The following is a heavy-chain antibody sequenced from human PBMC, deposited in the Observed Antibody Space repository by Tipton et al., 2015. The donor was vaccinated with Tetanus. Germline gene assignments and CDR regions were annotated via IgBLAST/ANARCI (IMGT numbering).Heavy chain of an antibody. CDR2: IDSDGTGT. CDR3: ARRAVASDTRGMDV. D-gene: IGHD2-15*01. Sequence: SLRLSCAASGFSFRSHWMHWVRQAAGKGLVWVSRIDSDGTGTAYADSGKGRFTISRDNAKNTLYLQMNSLRTEDTAVYYCARRAVASDTRGMDVWGQGITVTVSS. CDR1: GFSFRSHW. V-gene: IGHV3-74*01. J-gene: IGHJ6*02.